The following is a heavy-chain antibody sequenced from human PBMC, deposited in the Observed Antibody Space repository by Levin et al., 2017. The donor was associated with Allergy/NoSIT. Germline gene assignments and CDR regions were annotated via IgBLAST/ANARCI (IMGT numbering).Heavy chain of an antibody. CDR2: ISPYTGDT. V-gene: IGHV1-18*01. J-gene: IGHJ3*01. CDR3: AREMAETAADTFDV. CDR1: GFSFTSFA. D-gene: IGHD2-8*01. Sequence: PGGSLRLSCKTSGFSFTSFAFTWVRQAPGQGLEWMGWISPYTGDTKYAQKLQDRVSMTTDTPTSTVYMELRNLTSDDTAVYYCAREMAETAADTFDVWGQGTMVIVSS.